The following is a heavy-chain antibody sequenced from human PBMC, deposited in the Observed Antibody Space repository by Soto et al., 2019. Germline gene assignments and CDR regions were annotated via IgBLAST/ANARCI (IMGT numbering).Heavy chain of an antibody. V-gene: IGHV4-39*01. D-gene: IGHD3-3*02. CDR3: ARHSLALRKNNWFDP. J-gene: IGHJ5*02. Sequence: SETLSLTCTVSGDSVISSDFYWGWVRQPPGKGLEWIGSIFYLGSSYYNPSLKSRVTMSVDTSKNQFSLRLRSVTAADTALYFCARHSLALRKNNWFDPWGQGIMVTVSS. CDR2: IFYLGSS. CDR1: GDSVISSDFY.